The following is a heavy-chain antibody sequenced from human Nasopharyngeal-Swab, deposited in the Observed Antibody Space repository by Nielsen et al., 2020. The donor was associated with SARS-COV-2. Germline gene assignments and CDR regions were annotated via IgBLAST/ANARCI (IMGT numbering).Heavy chain of an antibody. J-gene: IGHJ6*02. Sequence: GGSLRLSCAASGFTFDDYAMHWVRQAPGKGLEWVSGISWNSGSIGYADSVKGRFTISRDNAKNSLYLQMNSLRAEDTALYYCAKDRKGVAGPYYYYGMDVWSQGTTVTVSS. D-gene: IGHD6-19*01. CDR2: ISWNSGSI. CDR3: AKDRKGVAGPYYYYGMDV. V-gene: IGHV3-9*01. CDR1: GFTFDDYA.